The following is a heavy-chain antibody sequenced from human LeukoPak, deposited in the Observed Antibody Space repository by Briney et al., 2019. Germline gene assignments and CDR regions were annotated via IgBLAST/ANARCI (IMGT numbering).Heavy chain of an antibody. CDR2: IYYSGST. J-gene: IGHJ4*02. CDR3: ARGPRGTFDY. CDR1: GGSISSYY. Sequence: SETLSLTCTVSGGSISSYYWGWIRQPPGKGLEWIGYIYYSGSTNYNPSLKSRVTISVDTSNNQFSLKLSSVTAADTAVYYCARGPRGTFDYWGQGTLVTVSS. V-gene: IGHV4-59*01.